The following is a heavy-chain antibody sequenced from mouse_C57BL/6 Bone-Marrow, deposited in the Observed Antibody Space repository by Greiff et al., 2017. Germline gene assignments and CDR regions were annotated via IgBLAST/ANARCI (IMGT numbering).Heavy chain of an antibody. D-gene: IGHD1-1*01. CDR2: IYPGSGST. J-gene: IGHJ3*01. CDR3: ARRNYGISCWFAY. V-gene: IGHV1-55*01. CDR1: GYTFTSYW. Sequence: VQLQQSGAELVKPGASVKMSCKASGYTFTSYWITWVKQRPGKGLEWIGDIYPGSGSTNYNEKFKSKATLTVDTSSSTAYMQLSSLTSEVSAVSYCARRNYGISCWFAYWGQGTLVTVSA.